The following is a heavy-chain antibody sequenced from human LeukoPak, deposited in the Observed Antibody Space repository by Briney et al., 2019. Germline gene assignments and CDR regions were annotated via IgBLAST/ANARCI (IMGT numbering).Heavy chain of an antibody. CDR2: ISGSATAT. CDR3: AKEASAGYPNWFAP. Sequence: GGSLRLSCAASGFTFSSYAMSWVRQAPGKGLEWVSAISGSATATNYADSVKGRFTISRDNSKSTLFLQMDSLRAEDTAMYYCAKEASAGYPNWFAPWGRGTLVTVSS. V-gene: IGHV3-23*01. J-gene: IGHJ5*02. D-gene: IGHD2-15*01. CDR1: GFTFSSYA.